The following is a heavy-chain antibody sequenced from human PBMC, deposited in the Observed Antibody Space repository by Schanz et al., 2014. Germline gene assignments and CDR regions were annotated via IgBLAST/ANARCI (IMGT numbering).Heavy chain of an antibody. CDR2: IGYDGSEK. CDR1: GFTFNNYG. Sequence: QVQVVESGGGVVQPGRSLRLSCVASGFTFNNYGMHWVRQAPGKGLEWVANIGYDGSEKYYVDSVKGRFTISRDNSKDTLYLQMSGLTPEDTAVYYCASGPIPIQGGPMDFWGQGTLVTVSS. V-gene: IGHV3-33*01. D-gene: IGHD3-10*01. CDR3: ASGPIPIQGGPMDF. J-gene: IGHJ4*02.